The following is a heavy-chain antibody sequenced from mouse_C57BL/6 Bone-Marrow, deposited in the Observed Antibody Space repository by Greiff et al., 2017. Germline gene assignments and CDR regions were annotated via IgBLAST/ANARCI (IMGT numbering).Heavy chain of an antibody. CDR3: ASTFYFDY. Sequence: EVKLKQSGGGLVKPGGSLKLSCAASGFTFSSYAMSWVRQTPEKRLEWVATISDGGSYTYYPDYVKGRFTIARDNANNNLYLQMSHLKSEDTAMYYCASTFYFDYWGQGTTLTVSS. V-gene: IGHV5-4*03. J-gene: IGHJ2*01. CDR2: ISDGGSYT. CDR1: GFTFSSYA.